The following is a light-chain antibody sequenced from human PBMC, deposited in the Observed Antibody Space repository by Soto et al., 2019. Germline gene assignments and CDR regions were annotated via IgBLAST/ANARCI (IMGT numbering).Light chain of an antibody. CDR2: GAS. CDR3: QQLSNYPST. Sequence: EVVLTQSPATLSFSPGDTATLSCGASQSVSSSLAWYQQKPGQAPRLLMYGASTRAAGFPARFSGSGSGTEFTLTISGLQPEDFATYYCQQLSNYPSTFGGGTKVDIK. V-gene: IGKV3-11*01. J-gene: IGKJ4*01. CDR1: QSVSSS.